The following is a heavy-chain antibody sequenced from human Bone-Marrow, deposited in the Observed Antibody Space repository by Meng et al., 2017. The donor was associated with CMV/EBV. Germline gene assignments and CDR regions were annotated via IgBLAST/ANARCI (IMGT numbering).Heavy chain of an antibody. D-gene: IGHD3-3*01. CDR2: IIPIFGTA. CDR3: TTFWSGYYFDAFDI. V-gene: IGHV1-69*05. J-gene: IGHJ3*02. Sequence: SVKVSCKASGGTFSSYAISWVRQAPGQGLEWMGGIIPIFGTANYAQKFQGRVTITTDESTSTAYMELSSLRSEDTAVYYCTTFWSGYYFDAFDIWGQGTMVTVSS. CDR1: GGTFSSYA.